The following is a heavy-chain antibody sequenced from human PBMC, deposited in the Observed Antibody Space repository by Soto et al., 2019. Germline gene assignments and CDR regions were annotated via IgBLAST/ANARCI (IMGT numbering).Heavy chain of an antibody. CDR3: GRVADSGYYTVEY. V-gene: IGHV3-48*01. CDR1: GFTLSISS. D-gene: IGHD3-22*01. CDR2: IRRYTSVT. J-gene: IGHJ4*02. Sequence: EVQLVESGGILVQPGGSLRLSCAASGFTLSISSMNWVRQAPGKGLEWVSYIRRYTSVTSYADSVKGRFTISRDNAKNSLYLQINSLRVEDTAVYYCGRVADSGYYTVEYWGQGTLLTVSS.